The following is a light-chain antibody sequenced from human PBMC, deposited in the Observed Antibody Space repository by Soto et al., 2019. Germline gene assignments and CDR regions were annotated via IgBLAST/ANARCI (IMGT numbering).Light chain of an antibody. CDR2: EVN. V-gene: IGLV2-8*01. CDR3: SSYAGSSNV. CDR1: ISDVGGYNY. J-gene: IGLJ1*01. Sequence: QSVLTQPPSASGSPGQSVSISFTVTISDVGGYNYVSWYQQHPGKAPKLMIYEVNKRPSGVPDRFSGSKSGNTASLTVSGLQAEDEADYYCSSYAGSSNVFGTGTKVTVL.